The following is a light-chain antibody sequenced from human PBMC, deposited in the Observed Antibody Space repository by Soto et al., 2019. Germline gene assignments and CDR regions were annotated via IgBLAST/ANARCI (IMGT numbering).Light chain of an antibody. CDR3: QQRYSTPRS. Sequence: DIPLTQSPSSLSASVGDIVAITLRARQSICTYLNWYQQIPGKVTKVLIYSASSFHNGVPSRFSGSGSGTDFTLTISSLQPGDFGNYYCQQRYSTPRSFGEVTKLEIK. J-gene: IGKJ2*01. CDR1: QSICTY. V-gene: IGKV1-39*01. CDR2: SAS.